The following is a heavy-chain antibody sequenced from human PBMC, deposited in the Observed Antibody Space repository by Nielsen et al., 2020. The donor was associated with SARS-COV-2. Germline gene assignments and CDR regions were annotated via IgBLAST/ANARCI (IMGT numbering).Heavy chain of an antibody. J-gene: IGHJ6*02. CDR1: GISFSSYG. CDR3: ARAVNVYSSSTPVYYYYYYGMDV. D-gene: IGHD6-6*01. V-gene: IGHV3-7*05. CDR2: IKQDGSEK. Sequence: GESLKISCEASGISFSSYGVHWVRQAPGKGLEWVANIKQDGSEKYYVDSVKGRFTISRDNAKNSLYLQMNSLRAEDTAVYYCARAVNVYSSSTPVYYYYYYGMDVWGQGTTVTVSS.